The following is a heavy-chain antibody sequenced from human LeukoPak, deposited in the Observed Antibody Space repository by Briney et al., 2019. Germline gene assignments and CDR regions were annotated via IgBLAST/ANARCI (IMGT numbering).Heavy chain of an antibody. D-gene: IGHD3-22*01. CDR3: ARGSKDSSGYFFDY. Sequence: SETLSLTCTVSGGSISSYYWSWIRQPPGKGLEWIGRIYTSGSTNYNPSLKSRVTMSVDTSKNQFSLKLSSVTAADTAVYYCARGSKDSSGYFFDYWGQGTLVTVSS. V-gene: IGHV4-4*07. J-gene: IGHJ4*02. CDR1: GGSISSYY. CDR2: IYTSGST.